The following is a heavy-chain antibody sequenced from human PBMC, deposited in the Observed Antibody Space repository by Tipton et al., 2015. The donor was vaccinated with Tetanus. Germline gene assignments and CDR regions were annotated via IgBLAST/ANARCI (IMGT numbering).Heavy chain of an antibody. D-gene: IGHD3-10*01. V-gene: IGHV5-51*01. CDR3: ARHGWATSHSWFDP. CDR1: GYNFATFW. CDR2: IFPGASSV. J-gene: IGHJ5*02. Sequence: QLVQSGAEVKKPGESLNISCKASGYNFATFWIGWVRQKPGKGLEWMGTIFPGASSVRYSPTFEGQVTITADRSTTTAYLQWDRLKVSDTAIYYCARHGWATSHSWFDPWGQGTLVTVSS.